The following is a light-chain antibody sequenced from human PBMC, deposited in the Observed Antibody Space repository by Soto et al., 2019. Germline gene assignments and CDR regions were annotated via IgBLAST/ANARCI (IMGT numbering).Light chain of an antibody. V-gene: IGKV1-6*01. CDR2: AAS. J-gene: IGKJ1*01. Sequence: ATQMTQSPSSLSASVGDRITLXXRASRDSGSDLSWYQQKPGKAPTXMIYAASNLQSGGPSRFRGSRSGTEFTLTVSSLQPADFATYYCLQDHDDSWTFGQGTKV. CDR3: LQDHDDSWT. CDR1: RDSGSD.